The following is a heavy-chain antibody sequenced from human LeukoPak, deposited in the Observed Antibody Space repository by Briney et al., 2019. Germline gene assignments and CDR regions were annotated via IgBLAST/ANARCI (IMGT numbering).Heavy chain of an antibody. CDR3: ARTSDGNWFDP. Sequence: GGSLRLSRAASGFTFDDYGMSWVRQGPGKGLEWVSGINWNGGNTGYADSVKGRFTIFRDNAKNSLYLEMDSLRVEETALYYCARTSDGNWFDPWGQGTLVTVSS. CDR1: GFTFDDYG. J-gene: IGHJ5*02. D-gene: IGHD1-26*01. CDR2: INWNGGNT. V-gene: IGHV3-20*04.